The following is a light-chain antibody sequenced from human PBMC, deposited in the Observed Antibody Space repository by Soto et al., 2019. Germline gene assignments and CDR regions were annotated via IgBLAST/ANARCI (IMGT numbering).Light chain of an antibody. Sequence: QSALTQPASVSGSPGQSITISCTGTSSDVGGYNSVSWYQQHPDTAPKLMIYDVTNRPSGVSNRFSGSKSVNTASLTISGLQAEDEADYYCTSYTSSSTLVFGGGTKVTVL. J-gene: IGLJ3*02. CDR1: SSDVGGYNS. CDR2: DVT. CDR3: TSYTSSSTLV. V-gene: IGLV2-14*03.